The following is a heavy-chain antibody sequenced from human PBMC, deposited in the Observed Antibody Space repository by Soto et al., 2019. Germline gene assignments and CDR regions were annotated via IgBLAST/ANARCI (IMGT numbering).Heavy chain of an antibody. Sequence: QVQLQESGPGLVKPSGTLSLTCAVSGGSISSSNWWSWVRQPPGKGLEWIGEIYHSGRTNYNPTLQIRVTISVDKSKNQSSLKLSTVTAADTAVYYCARFMTTVTNLAFDIWGQGTMVTVSS. CDR1: GGSISSSNW. CDR3: ARFMTTVTNLAFDI. V-gene: IGHV4-4*02. D-gene: IGHD4-17*01. J-gene: IGHJ3*02. CDR2: IYHSGRT.